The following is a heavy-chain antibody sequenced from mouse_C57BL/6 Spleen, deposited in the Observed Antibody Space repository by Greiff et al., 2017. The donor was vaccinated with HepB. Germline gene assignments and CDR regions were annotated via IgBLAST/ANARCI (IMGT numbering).Heavy chain of an antibody. J-gene: IGHJ3*01. CDR2: IDPETGGT. CDR1: GYTFTDYE. Sequence: VQLVESGAELVRPGASVTLSCKASGYTFTDYEMHWVKQTPVHGLEWIGAIDPETGGTAYNQKFKGKAILTADKSSSTAYMELRSLTSEDSAVYYCTRYTGYYPYWGQGTLVTVSA. CDR3: TRYTGYYPY. D-gene: IGHD2-3*01. V-gene: IGHV1-15*01.